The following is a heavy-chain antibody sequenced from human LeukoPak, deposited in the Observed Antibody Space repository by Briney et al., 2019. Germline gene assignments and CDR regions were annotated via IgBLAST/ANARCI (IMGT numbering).Heavy chain of an antibody. D-gene: IGHD1-14*01. Sequence: ASVKVSCKASGFAFNKYGFSWVRQAPGQGPEWLGWISAYDGRRNYAQNLQGRLTLTTDTSTTTAYMELRSLTSDDTAVYYCARDPSNTVGRNIYFDYWGQGTLVTVSS. J-gene: IGHJ4*02. CDR3: ARDPSNTVGRNIYFDY. CDR1: GFAFNKYG. V-gene: IGHV1-18*01. CDR2: ISAYDGRR.